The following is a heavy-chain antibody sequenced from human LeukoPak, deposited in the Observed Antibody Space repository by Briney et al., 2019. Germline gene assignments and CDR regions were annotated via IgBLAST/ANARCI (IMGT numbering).Heavy chain of an antibody. CDR1: GFTFSTYA. Sequence: GGSLRLSCAASGFTFSTYAMSWVRQAPGKGLEWVSGFSGCGGSTYYADSVKGRFTISRDNSKNTLFLQINSLRAEDTAVYYCAKNGDRGAFCSGGTCYPYYYYYMDVWGKGTTVTISS. CDR3: AKNGDRGAFCSGGTCYPYYYYYMDV. J-gene: IGHJ6*03. V-gene: IGHV3-23*01. CDR2: FSGCGGST. D-gene: IGHD2-15*01.